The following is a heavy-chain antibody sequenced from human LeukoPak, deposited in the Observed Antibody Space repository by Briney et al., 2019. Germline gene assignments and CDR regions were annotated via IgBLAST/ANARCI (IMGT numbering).Heavy chain of an antibody. D-gene: IGHD6-19*01. CDR2: VHHSGST. Sequence: SETLSLTCTVSGDSISNYDWTWIRQPAGKGLEWIGSVHHSGSTYYNPSLKSRLSLSVDTSKNQFSLNLSSVTASDTAIYYCARDLGGSSGWFDYWGQGTLVTVSS. J-gene: IGHJ5*01. CDR3: ARDLGGSSGWFDY. V-gene: IGHV4-4*07. CDR1: GDSISNYD.